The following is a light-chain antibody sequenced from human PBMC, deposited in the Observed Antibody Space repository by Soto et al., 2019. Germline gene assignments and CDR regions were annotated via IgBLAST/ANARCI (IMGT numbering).Light chain of an antibody. V-gene: IGKV2-28*01. CDR1: QSLLHRNGYSY. CDR3: IQALKTYT. J-gene: IGKJ2*01. Sequence: DIVMTPSPLSLPVTPGEPASISCRSSQSLLHRNGYSYLDWYLQKPGQSPQLLNYLGSNRASGVPDRFSGSGSGTDFTLKISRVEAEDVGVYYCIQALKTYTFGQGTKLEIK. CDR2: LGS.